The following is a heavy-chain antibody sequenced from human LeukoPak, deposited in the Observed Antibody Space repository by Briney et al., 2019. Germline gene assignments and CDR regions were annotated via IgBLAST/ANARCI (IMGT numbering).Heavy chain of an antibody. J-gene: IGHJ4*02. CDR1: GGSISSGGHY. V-gene: IGHV4-61*02. Sequence: TLSLTCTVSGGSISSGGHYWSWIRQPAGKGLEYLGRISSTGSTNYNPSLRSRVTISADTSKNHFSLKLTSVTAADTAVYYCARDQTYSGSGIYTYFDYWGQGILVTVSS. CDR3: ARDQTYSGSGIYTYFDY. CDR2: ISSTGST. D-gene: IGHD3-10*01.